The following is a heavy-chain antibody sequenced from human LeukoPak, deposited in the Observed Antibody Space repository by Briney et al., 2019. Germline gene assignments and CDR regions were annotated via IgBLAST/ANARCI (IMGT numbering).Heavy chain of an antibody. CDR1: GGSISTSNYY. V-gene: IGHV4-39*01. CDR3: ARRSPPYDSSGYAADHAFDI. J-gene: IGHJ3*02. Sequence: SETLSLTCTVSGGSISTSNYYWGWIRQPPGKGLEWIGNIFYSGSTYYSPSLKSRVTISLDTSRNQFSLKLSSVTAADTAVYYCARRSPPYDSSGYAADHAFDIWGQGTMVTVSS. D-gene: IGHD3-22*01. CDR2: IFYSGST.